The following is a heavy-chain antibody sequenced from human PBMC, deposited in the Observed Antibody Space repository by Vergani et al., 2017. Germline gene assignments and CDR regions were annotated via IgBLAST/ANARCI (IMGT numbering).Heavy chain of an antibody. CDR3: ARDRGGGYSGYLPGEGGWFDP. D-gene: IGHD5-12*01. CDR1: GYTFTSYG. V-gene: IGHV1-69*01. J-gene: IGHJ5*02. Sequence: QVQLVQSGAEVKKPGASVKVSCKASGYTFTSYGISWVRQAPGQGLEWMGGIIPIFGTANYAQKFQGRVTITADESTSTAYMELSSLRSEDTAVYYCARDRGGGYSGYLPGEGGWFDPWGQGTLVTVSS. CDR2: IIPIFGTA.